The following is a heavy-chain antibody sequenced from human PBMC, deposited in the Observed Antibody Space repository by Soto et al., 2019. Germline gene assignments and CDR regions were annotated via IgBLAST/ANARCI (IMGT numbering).Heavy chain of an antibody. D-gene: IGHD2-8*01. CDR2: INGGGGNT. CDR1: GFTFSNYA. V-gene: IGHV3-23*01. CDR3: AKDVVGETNA. J-gene: IGHJ5*02. Sequence: EVQLLESGGGLVQPGGSLRLSCAASGFTFSNYAMSWVRQAPGKGLEWVSAINGGGGNTYYADSVKGRFTISRDNSKNTLYLQMNSLRADDTAVYYCAKDVVGETNAWGQGTLVTVSS.